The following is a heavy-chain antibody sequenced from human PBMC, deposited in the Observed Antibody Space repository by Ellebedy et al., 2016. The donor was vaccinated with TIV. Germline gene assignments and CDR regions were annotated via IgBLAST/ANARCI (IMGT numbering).Heavy chain of an antibody. CDR2: INTGNGNT. J-gene: IGHJ4*02. V-gene: IGHV1-3*04. CDR1: GHTFTTYG. CDR3: ARWGRDGYNPPYFDY. D-gene: IGHD5-24*01. Sequence: ASVKVSXXASGHTFTTYGIHWVRQAPGQGLEWMGWINTGNGNTKYSQKFQGRVTITRDTSASTAYMELSSLRSEDTAVYYCARWGRDGYNPPYFDYWGQGTLVTVSS.